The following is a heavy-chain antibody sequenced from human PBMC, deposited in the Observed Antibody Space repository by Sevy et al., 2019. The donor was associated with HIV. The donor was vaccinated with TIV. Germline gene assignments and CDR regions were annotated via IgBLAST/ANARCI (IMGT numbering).Heavy chain of an antibody. CDR2: TYDRSRWLY. CDR3: ASLDHNWDYGITSYLHTSDI. Sequence: QSQTLSLTCAISGDSVSSNTAAWNWIRQSPSRGLEWLGRTYDRSRWLYEYAVSVKSRITINADTSKNQFSLHLNSVSPEDTAIYYCASLDHNWDYGITSYLHTSDIWGQGTMVTVSS. J-gene: IGHJ3*02. D-gene: IGHD4-17*01. CDR1: GDSVSSNTAA. V-gene: IGHV6-1*01.